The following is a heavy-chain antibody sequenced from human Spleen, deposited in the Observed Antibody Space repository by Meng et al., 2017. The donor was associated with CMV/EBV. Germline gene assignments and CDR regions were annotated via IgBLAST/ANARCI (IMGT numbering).Heavy chain of an antibody. CDR3: ARDIGVRFLEWLLSGMDV. CDR2: ISTSTTYI. J-gene: IGHJ6*02. V-gene: IGHV3-21*01. D-gene: IGHD3-3*01. CDR1: GFSFSSYI. Sequence: GGSLRLSCAASGFSFSSYIMTWVRQAPGKGLEWVSSISTSTTYIYYADSVKGRFTISRDNTKNSLYLQMNSLRAEDTAVYYCARDIGVRFLEWLLSGMDVWGQGTTVTVSS.